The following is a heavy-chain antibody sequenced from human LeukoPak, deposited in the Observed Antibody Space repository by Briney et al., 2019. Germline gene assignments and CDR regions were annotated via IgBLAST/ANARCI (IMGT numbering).Heavy chain of an antibody. CDR3: AREGIPRVIGGAFDI. D-gene: IGHD2-2*02. V-gene: IGHV4-4*07. CDR1: GGSISSYY. CDR2: IYTSGST. J-gene: IGHJ3*02. Sequence: SETLSLTCTVSGGSISSYYWSWIRQPAGKGLEWIGRIYTSGSTNYNPSLKSRVTMSVDTSKNQFSLKLSSVTAADTAVYYCAREGIPRVIGGAFDIWGQGTMVTVSS.